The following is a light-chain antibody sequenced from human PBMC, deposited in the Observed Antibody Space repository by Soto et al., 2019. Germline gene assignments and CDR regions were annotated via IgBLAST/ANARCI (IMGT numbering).Light chain of an antibody. V-gene: IGKV3-15*01. CDR2: GAS. CDR1: QSVSSR. Sequence: EIVMTQSPATLSVSPGERATLSCRASQSVSSRLAWYQQKPGQGPRLLIYGASSRATGIPARFSGSGSGTEFTLTISSLQSDDFAAYYCQHYSTWLWTFGQGTKVEIK. J-gene: IGKJ1*01. CDR3: QHYSTWLWT.